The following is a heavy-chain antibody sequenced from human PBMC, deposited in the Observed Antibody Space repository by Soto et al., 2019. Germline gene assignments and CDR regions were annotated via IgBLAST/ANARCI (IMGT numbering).Heavy chain of an antibody. J-gene: IGHJ4*02. D-gene: IGHD3-22*01. CDR2: ISSGSSYT. Sequence: GGSLRLSCAASGFTFSDYYMVWIRQPPGKGLEWVSYISSGSSYTSYADSVKGRFTISRDNAKNSLYLQMNSLRAEDTAVYYCARRSSLSTDYWGQGTLVTVSSGKCYPFGDPVPHCASSDRSGFGFDYWGQGTLVTVSS. V-gene: IGHV3-11*03. CDR1: GFTFSDYY. CDR3: ARRSSLSTDYWGQGTLVTVSSGKCYPFGDPVPHCASSDRSGFGFDY.